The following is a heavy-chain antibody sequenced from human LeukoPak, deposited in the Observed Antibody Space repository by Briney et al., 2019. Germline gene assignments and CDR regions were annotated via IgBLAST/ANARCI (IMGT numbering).Heavy chain of an antibody. V-gene: IGHV1-2*02. D-gene: IGHD2-2*01. Sequence: ASVKVSCKASGYTFTGYYMHWVRQAPGQGLEWVGWINPNSGGTNYAQKFQGRVTMTRDTSISTAYMELSRLRSDDTAVYYCARSLIVVVEYDYWGQGTLVTVSS. CDR2: INPNSGGT. J-gene: IGHJ4*02. CDR3: ARSLIVVVEYDY. CDR1: GYTFTGYY.